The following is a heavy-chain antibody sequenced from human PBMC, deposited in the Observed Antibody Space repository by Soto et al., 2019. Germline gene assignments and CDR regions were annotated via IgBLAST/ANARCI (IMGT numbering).Heavy chain of an antibody. CDR3: ARDGEYSSGLVGAYDP. CDR2: IIPIFGTA. V-gene: IGHV1-69*01. CDR1: GGTFSSYA. Sequence: QVQLVQSGAEVKKPGSSVKVSCKASGGTFSSYAISWVRQAPGQGLEWMGGIIPIFGTANYAQKFQGRVTITADESTSTADMELSSLRSEDTAVYYCARDGEYSSGLVGAYDPWGQGTLVTVSS. J-gene: IGHJ5*02. D-gene: IGHD6-19*01.